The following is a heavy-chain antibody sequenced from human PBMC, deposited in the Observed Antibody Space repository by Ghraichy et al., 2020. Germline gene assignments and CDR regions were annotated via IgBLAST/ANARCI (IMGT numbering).Heavy chain of an antibody. CDR2: ISSSSSYI. D-gene: IGHD3-3*01. CDR1: GFTFSSYS. Sequence: GGSLRLSCAASGFTFSSYSMNWVRQAPGKGLEWVSSISSSSSYIYYADSVKGRFTISRDNAKNSLYLQMNSLRAEDTAVYYCARVPEVYYDFWSGEGTIFDYWGQGTLVTVSS. J-gene: IGHJ4*02. V-gene: IGHV3-21*01. CDR3: ARVPEVYYDFWSGEGTIFDY.